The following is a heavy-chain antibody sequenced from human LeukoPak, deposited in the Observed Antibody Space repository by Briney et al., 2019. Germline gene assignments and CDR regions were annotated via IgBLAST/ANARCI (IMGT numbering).Heavy chain of an antibody. D-gene: IGHD3-3*01. V-gene: IGHV1-2*02. CDR1: GYTFSDYY. Sequence: AASVKVSCKASGYTFSDYYIHWVRQAPGQGPEWMGWINLNTGGTNYAQKFDGRFSMTRDTSISTAYMELSRLRSDDTAVYYCARDPFWSGYYTLYYYYMDVWGKGTTVTVSS. J-gene: IGHJ6*03. CDR2: INLNTGGT. CDR3: ARDPFWSGYYTLYYYYMDV.